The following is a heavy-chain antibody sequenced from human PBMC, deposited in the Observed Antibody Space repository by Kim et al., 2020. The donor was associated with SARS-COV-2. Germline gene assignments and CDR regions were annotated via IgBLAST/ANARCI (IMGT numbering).Heavy chain of an antibody. D-gene: IGHD4-4*01. J-gene: IGHJ6*03. V-gene: IGHV5-51*01. Sequence: GESLKISCKGSGYSFTTYWIGWVRQMPGKGLEWMGIIYPGDSDTTYSPSFQGQVTISADKSISTAYLQWSSLKASDTAMYYCARRGVTATSKGRHYYYYYMDVWGKGTTVTVSS. CDR2: IYPGDSDT. CDR1: GYSFTTYW. CDR3: ARRGVTATSKGRHYYYYYMDV.